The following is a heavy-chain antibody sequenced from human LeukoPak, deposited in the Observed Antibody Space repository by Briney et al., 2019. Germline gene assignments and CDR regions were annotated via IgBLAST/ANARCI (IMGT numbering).Heavy chain of an antibody. J-gene: IGHJ6*03. CDR1: GGSISTFY. Sequence: PSETLSLTCTVSGGSISTFYWIWIRQPAGKGLEWIGRIFTSGSTNYNPSLKSRVTMSIDTSKNQFSLKLNSVTAADTAVYYCARLRDYYYNYMDVWGKGTTVTISS. CDR3: ARLRDYYYNYMDV. CDR2: IFTSGST. V-gene: IGHV4-4*07.